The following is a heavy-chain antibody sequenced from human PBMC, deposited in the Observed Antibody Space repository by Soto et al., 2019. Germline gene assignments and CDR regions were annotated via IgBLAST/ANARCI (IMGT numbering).Heavy chain of an antibody. D-gene: IGHD2-15*01. CDR2: INGDGSVS. Sequence: EVQLVESGGGLVQPGGSLRLSCAASGFTFSNYWMYWVRQAPGKGLEWVSRINGDGSVSSYADSVKGRLTISRDNVKNTLYLQMDSLRAEGTAVYYCARGDCVGGTCYSLAGSFYYYMDVWGKGTTVTVFS. CDR1: GFTFSNYW. J-gene: IGHJ6*03. CDR3: ARGDCVGGTCYSLAGSFYYYMDV. V-gene: IGHV3-74*02.